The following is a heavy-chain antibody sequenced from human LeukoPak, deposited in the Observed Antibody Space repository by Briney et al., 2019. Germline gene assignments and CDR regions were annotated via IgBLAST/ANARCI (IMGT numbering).Heavy chain of an antibody. CDR1: GGSISSYF. CDR2: IYYSGST. CDR3: ARLRIAAAGTRPYYYYGMDV. D-gene: IGHD6-13*01. Sequence: SETLSLTCTVSGGSISSYFWSWIRQPPGKGLEWIGYIYYSGSTNYNPSLKSRVTISVDTSKNQFSLKLSSVTAADTAVYYCARLRIAAAGTRPYYYYGMDVWGQGTTVTVSS. J-gene: IGHJ6*02. V-gene: IGHV4-59*08.